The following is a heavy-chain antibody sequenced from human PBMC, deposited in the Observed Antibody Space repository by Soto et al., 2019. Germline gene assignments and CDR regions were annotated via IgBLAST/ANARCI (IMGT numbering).Heavy chain of an antibody. CDR3: ARTGYSSGWFHPRPTYYYYYGMDV. Sequence: LSLTCTVSGGSISSYYWSWIRQPPGKGLEWIGHVYYTGSKYNPSLKSRVTMSVDTSKGQFSLKLTSVTAADTAVYYCARTGYSSGWFHPRPTYYYYYGMDVWGQGTTVTVSS. CDR2: VYYTGS. D-gene: IGHD6-19*01. J-gene: IGHJ6*02. CDR1: GGSISSYY. V-gene: IGHV4-59*01.